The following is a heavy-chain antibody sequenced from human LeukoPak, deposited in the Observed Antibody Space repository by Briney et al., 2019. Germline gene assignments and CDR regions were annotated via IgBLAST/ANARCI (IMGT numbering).Heavy chain of an antibody. CDR1: GGSISRSSHY. D-gene: IGHD5-18*01. V-gene: IGHV4-39*01. J-gene: IGHJ4*02. CDR2: IYYSGST. Sequence: PSETLSLTCIVSGGSISRSSHYWGWIRQPPGKGLEWIGSIYYSGSTYYNPSLKSRVTISVDTSKNQFSLKLSSVTAADTAVYYCARSQRGYSYGSGAGVNRYYFDYWGQGTLVTVSS. CDR3: ARSQRGYSYGSGAGVNRYYFDY.